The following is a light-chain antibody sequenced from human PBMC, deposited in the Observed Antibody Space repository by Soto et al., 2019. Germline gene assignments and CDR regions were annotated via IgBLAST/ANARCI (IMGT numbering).Light chain of an antibody. CDR2: GAS. J-gene: IGKJ1*01. V-gene: IGKV3-15*01. CDR3: QEYSAWWT. Sequence: EIVMTQSPATLSASPGERATLSCRASQSVSSNLAWYQQKPGQAPRLLVYGASTRATGIPARFSGSGSGTEFTLTISSLQSEDSAVYYCQEYSAWWTFGQGTKVEIK. CDR1: QSVSSN.